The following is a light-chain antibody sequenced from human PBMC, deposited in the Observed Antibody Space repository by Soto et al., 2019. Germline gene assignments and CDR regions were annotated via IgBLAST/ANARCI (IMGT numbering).Light chain of an antibody. V-gene: IGKV3-15*01. CDR1: QNIHNH. J-gene: IGKJ1*01. CDR3: QQYNILPWR. Sequence: DKLMSNSPATLSVSPAERVTLSCRASQNIHNHMSWFLQKPGQTPRLLIYDASTRATGIPARFSGSGSGTEFTLTISILQSEDFAVYYCQQYNILPWRFAQGTNLDIK. CDR2: DAS.